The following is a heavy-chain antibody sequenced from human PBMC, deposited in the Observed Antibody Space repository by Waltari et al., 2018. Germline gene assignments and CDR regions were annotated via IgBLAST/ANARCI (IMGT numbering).Heavy chain of an antibody. V-gene: IGHV3-74*01. CDR2: INSDGSST. J-gene: IGHJ6*02. CDR1: GFTFSSYW. D-gene: IGHD4-17*01. CDR3: ASTPVGENYYYYYGMDV. Sequence: EVQLVESGEGLVQPGGSLRLSCAASGFTFSSYWMHWVRQAPGKGLVWVSRINSDGSSTSYADSVKGRFTISRDNAKNTLYLQMNSLRAEDTAVYYCASTPVGENYYYYYGMDVWGQGTTVTVSS.